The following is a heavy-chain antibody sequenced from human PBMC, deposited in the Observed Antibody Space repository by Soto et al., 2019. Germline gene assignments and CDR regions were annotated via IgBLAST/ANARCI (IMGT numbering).Heavy chain of an antibody. CDR3: AKDRWSPTYSLGWFLFHY. V-gene: IGHV3-23*01. D-gene: IGHD6-19*01. CDR1: GFTFSSHA. CDR2: ISGGGGST. Sequence: PGGSLRLSCAASGFTFSSHAMGWVRQTPGRGLEWVAAISGGGGSTYYADTAKGRFTISRDNSKNMLYLHMNSLRAEDTAVYFCAKDRWSPTYSLGWFLFHYWGQGALVTVSS. J-gene: IGHJ4*02.